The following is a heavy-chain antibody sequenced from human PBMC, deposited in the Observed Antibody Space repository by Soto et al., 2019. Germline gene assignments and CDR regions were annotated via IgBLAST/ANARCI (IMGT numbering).Heavy chain of an antibody. CDR3: ARHLSRIAVAGTFNV. V-gene: IGHV4-59*04. Sequence: SLTCTVSGGSISSYYWSWIRQPPGKGLEWIGYMYHSGSTYYNPSLKSRVTISIDRSKNQFSLKLSSVTAADTAVYYCARHLSRIAVAGTFNVWGQGTTVTVSS. CDR2: MYHSGST. D-gene: IGHD6-19*01. J-gene: IGHJ6*02. CDR1: GGSISSYY.